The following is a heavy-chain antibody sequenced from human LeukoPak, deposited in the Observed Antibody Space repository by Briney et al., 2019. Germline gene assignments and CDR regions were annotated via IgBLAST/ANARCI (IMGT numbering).Heavy chain of an antibody. Sequence: SETLSLTCTVSGGSVSSGNYYWSWIRQPAGKGLEWIGYIYYSGSTNYNPSLKSRVTISVDTSKNQFSLKLSSVTAADTAVYYCASFYGDYLFDYWGQGTLVTVSS. CDR1: GGSVSSGNYY. J-gene: IGHJ4*02. V-gene: IGHV4-61*10. CDR3: ASFYGDYLFDY. D-gene: IGHD4-17*01. CDR2: IYYSGST.